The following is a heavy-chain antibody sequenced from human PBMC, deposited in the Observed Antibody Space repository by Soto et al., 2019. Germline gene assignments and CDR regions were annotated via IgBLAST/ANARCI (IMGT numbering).Heavy chain of an antibody. CDR1: GFTFRSYV. J-gene: IGHJ6*02. CDR3: ARAGCDGGSCYTLVGLRYGMDV. D-gene: IGHD2-15*01. Sequence: ESGGGVVQPGRSLRLSCVASGFTFRSYVMYWVRQAPGKGLEWVAVISYDGNNKYYADSVKGRFTISRDNSKNTLYLQMNSLRAEDTAVYYCARAGCDGGSCYTLVGLRYGMDVWGQGTTVTVSS. CDR2: ISYDGNNK. V-gene: IGHV3-30-3*01.